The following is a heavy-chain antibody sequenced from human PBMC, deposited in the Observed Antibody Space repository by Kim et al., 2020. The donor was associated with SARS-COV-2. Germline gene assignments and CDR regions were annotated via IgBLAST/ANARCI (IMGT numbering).Heavy chain of an antibody. V-gene: IGHV3-23*01. J-gene: IGHJ4*02. CDR3: AKEKGYSSSWYAPGGYYFDY. CDR2: ISGSGGST. Sequence: GGSLRLSCAASGFTFSSYAMSWVRQAPGKGLEWVSAISGSGGSTYYADSVKGRFTISRDNSKNTLYLQMNSLRAEDTAVYYCAKEKGYSSSWYAPGGYYFDYWGQGTLVTVSS. D-gene: IGHD6-13*01. CDR1: GFTFSSYA.